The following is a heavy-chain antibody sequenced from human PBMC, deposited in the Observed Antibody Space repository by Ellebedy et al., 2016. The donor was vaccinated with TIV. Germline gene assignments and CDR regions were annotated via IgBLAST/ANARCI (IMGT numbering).Heavy chain of an antibody. Sequence: SETLSLXXGVYGGSFNDYYWTWIRQPPGEGLEWIGEINHRGGTNSNPSLKRRVTISVDTSNNQFSLTLRSVTAADTAVYYCARVSGGGGSPSDYWGPGIRVNVSS. CDR1: GGSFNDYY. D-gene: IGHD3-16*01. CDR3: ARVSGGGGSPSDY. CDR2: INHRGGT. V-gene: IGHV4-34*01. J-gene: IGHJ4*02.